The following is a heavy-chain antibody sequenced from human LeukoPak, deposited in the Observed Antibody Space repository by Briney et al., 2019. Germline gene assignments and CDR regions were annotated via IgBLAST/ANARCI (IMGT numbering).Heavy chain of an antibody. D-gene: IGHD1-1*01. Sequence: SETLSLTCTVSGGSISSSSAYWGWIRQPPGKGLEWIGSIYTSGNTSYNPSLKSRVTMSVDTSKNQFSLKLSSVTAADTAVYYCARDAFSGGTRFDPWGQGTLVTVSS. J-gene: IGHJ5*02. CDR1: GGSISSSSAY. CDR3: ARDAFSGGTRFDP. CDR2: IYTSGNT. V-gene: IGHV4-39*07.